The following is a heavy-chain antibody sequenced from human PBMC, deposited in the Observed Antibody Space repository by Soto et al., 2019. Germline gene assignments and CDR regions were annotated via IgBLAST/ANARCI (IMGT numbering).Heavy chain of an antibody. CDR1: GYTFSNYD. Sequence: QVQLVQSGAELKKPGASVKVSCKASGYTFSNYDMNWVRQATGQGPEWIGWVNPNNGDTGYAQKFQGRVTLTTDISTTPAYMELTSLRPEDTAIYYCANVSRKRSAIDFDYWGQGTLITVSS. J-gene: IGHJ4*02. D-gene: IGHD3-22*01. CDR2: VNPNNGDT. CDR3: ANVSRKRSAIDFDY. V-gene: IGHV1-8*01.